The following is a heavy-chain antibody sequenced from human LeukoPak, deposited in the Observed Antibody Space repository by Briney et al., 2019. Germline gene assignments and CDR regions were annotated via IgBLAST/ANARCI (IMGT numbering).Heavy chain of an antibody. CDR1: GGTFSSYA. CDR3: ARDPPQGCSGGSSPMAV. CDR2: IIPIFGTA. J-gene: IGHJ6*03. V-gene: IGHV1-69*13. D-gene: IGHD2-15*01. Sequence: SVKVSSKASGGTFSSYAISWVRQAPGQGLEWMGGIIPIFGTANYAQKFQGRVTITADESTSTAYVELSSLRSEDTAVYYCARDPPQGCSGGSSPMAVWGKDTTVTVSS.